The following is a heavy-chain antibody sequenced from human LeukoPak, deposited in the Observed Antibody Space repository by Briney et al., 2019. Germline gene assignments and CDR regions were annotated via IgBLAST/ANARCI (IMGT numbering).Heavy chain of an antibody. J-gene: IGHJ4*02. CDR3: AKVMDTAMVTSYFDY. Sequence: GGSLRLSCAASGFTFSSYGMHWVRQAPGKGLEWVAVISYDGSNKYYADSVKGRFTISRDNSKNTLYLQMNSLRAEDTAAYYCAKVMDTAMVTSYFDYWGQGTLVTVSS. CDR1: GFTFSSYG. V-gene: IGHV3-30*18. D-gene: IGHD5-18*01. CDR2: ISYDGSNK.